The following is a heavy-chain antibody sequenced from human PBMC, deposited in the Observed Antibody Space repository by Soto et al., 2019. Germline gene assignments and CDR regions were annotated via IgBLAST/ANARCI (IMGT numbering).Heavy chain of an antibody. CDR1: GYTFTGYY. CDR3: ASDLSPRITIFAVVELVY. CDR2: INPNSGGT. D-gene: IGHD3-3*01. J-gene: IGHJ4*02. V-gene: IGHV1-2*04. Sequence: ASVKVSCKASGYTFTGYYMHWVRQAPGQGLEWMGWINPNSGGTNYAQKFQGWVTMTRDTSISTAYMELSSLRSDDTAVYYCASDLSPRITIFAVVELVYWGQGTLVTVFS.